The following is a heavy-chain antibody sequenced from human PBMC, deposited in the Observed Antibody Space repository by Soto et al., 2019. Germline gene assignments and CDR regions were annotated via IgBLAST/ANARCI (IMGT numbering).Heavy chain of an antibody. V-gene: IGHV4-34*01. CDR1: GGSFSGYY. J-gene: IGHJ4*02. D-gene: IGHD2-15*01. Sequence: PSETLSLTCAVYGGSFSGYYWSWIRQPPGKGLEWIGEINHSGSTNYNPSLKSRVTISVDTSKNQFSLKLSSVTAADTAVYYCACIQNLRGNFDYWGQGTLVTVSS. CDR2: INHSGST. CDR3: ACIQNLRGNFDY.